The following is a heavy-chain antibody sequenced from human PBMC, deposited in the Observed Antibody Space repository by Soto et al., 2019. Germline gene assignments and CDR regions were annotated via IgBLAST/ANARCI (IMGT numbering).Heavy chain of an antibody. V-gene: IGHV4-59*01. CDR3: ARSHSFDGSIYHYYFDF. J-gene: IGHJ4*02. CDR2: IYASGAT. D-gene: IGHD3-10*01. Sequence: SEALSLTCTVSGGSISTYYWSWIRQPPGGTLEWIGYIYASGATTYNPSLESRVTMSVDMPNNEFSLELTSLTAADTAVYYCARSHSFDGSIYHYYFDFWGQGTLVTVSS. CDR1: GGSISTYY.